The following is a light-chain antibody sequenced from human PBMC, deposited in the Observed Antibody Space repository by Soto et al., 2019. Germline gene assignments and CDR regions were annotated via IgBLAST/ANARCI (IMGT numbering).Light chain of an antibody. V-gene: IGKV3-15*01. Sequence: EILMTQSPDTLSVSPGESATLSCRASQRVYSNLAWYQQRPGQAPRLLIYGASTRATGVPVRFSGRGSGTEFTLTISSLQSEDFAVYYCQQYTNWPPNTFGQGTRLEMK. J-gene: IGKJ5*01. CDR3: QQYTNWPPNT. CDR1: QRVYSN. CDR2: GAS.